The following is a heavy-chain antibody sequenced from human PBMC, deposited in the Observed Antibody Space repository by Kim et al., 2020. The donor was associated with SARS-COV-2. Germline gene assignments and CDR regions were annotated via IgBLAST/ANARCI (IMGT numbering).Heavy chain of an antibody. CDR3: ARDDYDYVWGSYRLNYYYYYDMDV. CDR1: GFTFSSYG. V-gene: IGHV3-33*01. J-gene: IGHJ6*02. Sequence: GGSLRLSCAASGFTFSSYGMHWVRQAPAKGLEWVAVIWYDGSNKYYADSVKGRFTISRDNSKNTLYLQMNSLRAEDTAVYYCARDDYDYVWGSYRLNYYYYYDMDVWGQGTTVTVSS. CDR2: IWYDGSNK. D-gene: IGHD3-16*02.